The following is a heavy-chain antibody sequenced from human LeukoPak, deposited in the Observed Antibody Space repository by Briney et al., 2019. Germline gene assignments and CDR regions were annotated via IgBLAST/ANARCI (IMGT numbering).Heavy chain of an antibody. CDR3: AKGTSSSCYSAPNY. CDR1: GFTFSSYA. D-gene: IGHD2-15*01. CDR2: ICSNDNNT. V-gene: IGHV3-23*01. Sequence: GGSLRLSCAASGFTFSSYAMNWVRQAPGKGLEWVSAICSNDNNTYYANSVKGRFTISRDNSKNTLSLQLNSLRAEDTAVYYCAKGTSSSCYSAPNYWGQGTLVTVPS. J-gene: IGHJ4*02.